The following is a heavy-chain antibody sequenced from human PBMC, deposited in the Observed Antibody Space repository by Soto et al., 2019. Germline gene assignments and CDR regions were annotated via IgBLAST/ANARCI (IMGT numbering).Heavy chain of an antibody. Sequence: EVQLVESGGGLVQPGRSLRLSCAASGFTFDDYAMHWVRQAPGKGLEWVSGSSWHVGSIAYADSVKGRFTISRDNAKNSLYMQMNSLRAEDTALYYCAKGVAGWYYFDYWGQGTLVTVSS. J-gene: IGHJ4*02. CDR3: AKGVAGWYYFDY. V-gene: IGHV3-9*01. CDR1: GFTFDDYA. D-gene: IGHD3-3*01. CDR2: SSWHVGSI.